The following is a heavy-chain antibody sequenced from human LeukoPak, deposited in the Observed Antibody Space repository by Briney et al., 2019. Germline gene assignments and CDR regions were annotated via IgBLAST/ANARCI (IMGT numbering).Heavy chain of an antibody. J-gene: IGHJ4*02. CDR1: GRSLSGYY. CDR2: INHSGST. V-gene: IGHV4-34*01. Sequence: SETLSLTCAVYGRSLSGYYWSWIRQPPGKGLEWIGEINHSGSTNYNPSLKSRVTISVDTSKNQFSLKLSSVTAADTSVYYCRIVVVTAGLFDYWGQGALVTVSS. CDR3: RIVVVTAGLFDY. D-gene: IGHD2-21*02.